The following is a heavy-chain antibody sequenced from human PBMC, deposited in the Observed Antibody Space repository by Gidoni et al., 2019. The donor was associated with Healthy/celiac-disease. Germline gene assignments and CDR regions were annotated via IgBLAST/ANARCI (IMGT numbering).Heavy chain of an antibody. V-gene: IGHV4-39*01. D-gene: IGHD3-10*01. CDR3: ARTDRVRAAFDY. CDR2: IYYSGST. J-gene: IGHJ4*02. CDR1: GGSISSSSYY. Sequence: QLQLQESGPGLVKPSETLSLTCTVSGGSISSSSYYWGWIRQPPGKGLDWIGSIYYSGSTYYNPYLKSRVTISVDTSKNQFSLKLSSVTAADTAGYYCARTDRVRAAFDYWGQGTLVTVSS.